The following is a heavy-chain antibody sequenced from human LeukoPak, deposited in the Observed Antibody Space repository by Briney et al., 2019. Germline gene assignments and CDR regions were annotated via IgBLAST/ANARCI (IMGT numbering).Heavy chain of an antibody. J-gene: IGHJ5*02. CDR3: ARVPKGILNWFDP. CDR2: IKQDGSEK. V-gene: IGHV3-7*01. Sequence: GGSLRLSCAASGFTFSSYWMSWVRQAPGKGLEWVANIKQDGSEKYYVDSVKGRFTISRDNAKNSLYLQMNSLRAEDTAVYYCARVPKGILNWFDPWGQGTLVTVSS. CDR1: GFTFSSYW.